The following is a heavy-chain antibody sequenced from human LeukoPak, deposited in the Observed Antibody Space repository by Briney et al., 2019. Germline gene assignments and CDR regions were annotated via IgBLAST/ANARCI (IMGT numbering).Heavy chain of an antibody. D-gene: IGHD6-19*01. J-gene: IGHJ2*01. Sequence: GRFTVSRDNSNNTLYLQMNSLRAEDTAIYYCARDESRGVSAWYGNFDVWGRGTLVTVSS. CDR3: ARDESRGVSAWYGNFDV. V-gene: IGHV3-30*01.